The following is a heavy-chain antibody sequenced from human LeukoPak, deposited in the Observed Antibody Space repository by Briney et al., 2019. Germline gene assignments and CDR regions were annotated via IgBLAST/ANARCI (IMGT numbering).Heavy chain of an antibody. J-gene: IGHJ4*02. CDR2: IYYSGST. V-gene: IGHV4-59*01. CDR3: ARGYYYDSRSPVGY. Sequence: SETLSLTCTVSGGSISSYYWSWIRQPPGKGLEWIGYIYYSGSTNYNPSLKSRVTISVDTSKTQFSLKLSSVTAADTAVYYCARGYYYDSRSPVGYWGQGTLVTVSS. CDR1: GGSISSYY. D-gene: IGHD3-22*01.